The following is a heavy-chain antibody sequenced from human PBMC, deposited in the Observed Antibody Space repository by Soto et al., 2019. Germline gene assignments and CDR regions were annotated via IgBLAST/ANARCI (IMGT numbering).Heavy chain of an antibody. V-gene: IGHV3-66*01. CDR2: IYSDGTT. J-gene: IGHJ4*02. D-gene: IGHD2-2*01. CDR3: ARERARCYGGLDY. Sequence: EVQLVESGGGLVQPGGSLRLSCAISGFIVNNNYMSWVRQAPGKGLEWVSVIYSDGTTHYADSVKGRFTISRENSKNTLHLQMSTLRVEDTAVYYCARERARCYGGLDYWGQGTLVTVSS. CDR1: GFIVNNNY.